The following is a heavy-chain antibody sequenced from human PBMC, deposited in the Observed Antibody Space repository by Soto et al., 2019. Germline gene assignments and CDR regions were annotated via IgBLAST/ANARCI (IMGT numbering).Heavy chain of an antibody. CDR2: IYYSGST. D-gene: IGHD1-1*01. Sequence: TNTVSGGTTSRYYCRWIRQPPGKGLEWIGYIYYSGSTNYNPSLKSRVTISVDTSKNQFSLKLSSVTAADTAVYYCARGFQYRLEPRFDPWGQGTLVT. J-gene: IGHJ5*02. V-gene: IGHV4-59*01. CDR3: ARGFQYRLEPRFDP. CDR1: GGTTSRYY.